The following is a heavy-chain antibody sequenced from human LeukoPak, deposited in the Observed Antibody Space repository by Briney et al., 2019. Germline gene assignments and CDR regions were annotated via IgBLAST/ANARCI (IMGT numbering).Heavy chain of an antibody. Sequence: PGGSLRLSCAASGFTFSSYGMHWVRQAPGKGLEWVSSISSSSSYIYYADSVKGRFTISRDNAKNSLYLQMNSLRAEDTAVYYCARVKPRSIFGTLYYYYMDVWGKGTTVTVSS. CDR3: ARVKPRSIFGTLYYYYMDV. J-gene: IGHJ6*03. D-gene: IGHD3-3*01. CDR2: ISSSSSYI. V-gene: IGHV3-21*01. CDR1: GFTFSSYG.